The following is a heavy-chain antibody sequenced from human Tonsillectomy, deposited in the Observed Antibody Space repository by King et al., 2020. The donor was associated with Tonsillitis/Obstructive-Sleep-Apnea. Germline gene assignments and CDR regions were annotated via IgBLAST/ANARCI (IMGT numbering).Heavy chain of an antibody. V-gene: IGHV3-11*06. CDR2: ISSSSSYT. CDR1: GFTFSDHY. D-gene: IGHD2-15*01. J-gene: IGHJ4*02. Sequence: VQLVESGGGLVKPGGSLRLSCAASGFTFSDHYMSWIRQAPGKGLEWVSYISSSSSYTNYADSVKGRFTISRDNAKNSLYLQMNSLRAEDTAVYYCARWSGGSLYYFDYWGQGTLVTVSS. CDR3: ARWSGGSLYYFDY.